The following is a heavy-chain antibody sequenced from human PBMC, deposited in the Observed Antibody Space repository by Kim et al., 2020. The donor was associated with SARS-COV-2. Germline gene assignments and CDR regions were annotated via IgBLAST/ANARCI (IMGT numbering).Heavy chain of an antibody. Sequence: ASVKVSCKASGYTFVNYDINWVRQAPGQSLEWMGWMKPNRGDAGYGQKFQGRVTMTRDTSINTAYMELNSLTSEDTAVYYCARGRGLMVATHADYFLYWGQGSLVTVSS. CDR1: GYTFVNYD. V-gene: IGHV1-8*01. CDR3: ARGRGLMVATHADYFLY. D-gene: IGHD5-12*01. CDR2: MKPNRGDA. J-gene: IGHJ1*01.